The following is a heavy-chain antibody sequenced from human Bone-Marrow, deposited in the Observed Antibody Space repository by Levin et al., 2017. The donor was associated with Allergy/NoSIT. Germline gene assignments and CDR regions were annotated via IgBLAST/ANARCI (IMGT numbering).Heavy chain of an antibody. CDR1: GFTFSTST. J-gene: IGHJ4*02. V-gene: IGHV3-23*01. Sequence: GGSLRLSCAASGFTFSTSTMSWVRQAPGQGLEWVSSISSSSVGTQYADSVKGRFTISRDNSKDTLYLQMNSLRAEDTAVYYCATGGDIVVVVAAPFDNWGQGTLVTVSS. CDR3: ATGGDIVVVVAAPFDN. D-gene: IGHD2-15*01. CDR2: ISSSSVGT.